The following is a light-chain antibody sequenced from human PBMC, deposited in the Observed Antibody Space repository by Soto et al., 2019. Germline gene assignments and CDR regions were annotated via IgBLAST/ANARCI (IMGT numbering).Light chain of an antibody. V-gene: IGKV3-11*01. Sequence: IELTQSQATLSLSPGERATLSCRASQSVSSYLAWYQQKPGQAPRLLIYDASNRATGIPARFSGSGSGTDFTLAVCKLVPKDFAGENCPPRINWAWTLAEGTKVDIK. CDR3: PPRINWAWT. J-gene: IGKJ1*01. CDR2: DAS. CDR1: QSVSSY.